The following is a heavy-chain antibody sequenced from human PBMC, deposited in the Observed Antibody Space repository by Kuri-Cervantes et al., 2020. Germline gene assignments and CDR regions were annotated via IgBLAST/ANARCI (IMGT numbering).Heavy chain of an antibody. CDR1: GYTFTNYP. CDR2: MNPNSGNT. J-gene: IGHJ5*02. D-gene: IGHD3-3*01. V-gene: IGHV1-8*02. CDR3: ASDFGAALFDP. Sequence: ASVKVSCKASGYTFTNYPITWVRQAPGQGLEWMGWMNPNSGNTGYAQKFQGRVTMTRNTSISTAYMELSSLRSEDTAVYYCASDFGAALFDPWGQGTLVTVSS.